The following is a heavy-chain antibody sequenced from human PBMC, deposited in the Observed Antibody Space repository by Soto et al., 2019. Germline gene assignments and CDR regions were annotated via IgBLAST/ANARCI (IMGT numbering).Heavy chain of an antibody. D-gene: IGHD2-15*01. CDR2: ISYDGSNK. V-gene: IGHV3-30*18. CDR3: AKDQGILFAPNWFDP. CDR1: GFTFSSYG. Sequence: GGSLRLSCAASGFTFSSYGMHWVRQAPGKGLEWVAVISYDGSNKYYADSVKGRFTISRDNSKNTLYLQMNSLRAEYTAVYYCAKDQGILFAPNWFDPWGQGTLVTVSS. J-gene: IGHJ5*02.